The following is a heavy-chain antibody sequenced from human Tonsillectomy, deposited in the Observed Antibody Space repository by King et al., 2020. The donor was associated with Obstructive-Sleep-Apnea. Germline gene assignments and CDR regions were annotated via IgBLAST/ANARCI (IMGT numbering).Heavy chain of an antibody. J-gene: IGHJ5*02. CDR1: GLSFSTSA. D-gene: IGHD5/OR15-5a*01. Sequence: VQLVESGGSVVQPGRSLRLSCAVSGLSFSTSAMHWVRQAPGKGLEWVAIISFDGSNKYYIDSVKGRFTISRDNSQNTLYLQMNRLRAEDTAVYYCARDPRLVYVTPSGCGWFDPWGQGTQVIVSS. V-gene: IGHV3-30*04. CDR2: ISFDGSNK. CDR3: ARDPRLVYVTPSGCGWFDP.